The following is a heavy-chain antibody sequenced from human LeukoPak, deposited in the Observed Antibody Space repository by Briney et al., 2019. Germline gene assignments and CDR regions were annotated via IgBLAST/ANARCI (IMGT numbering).Heavy chain of an antibody. D-gene: IGHD3-10*01. J-gene: IGHJ4*02. Sequence: GGSLRLSCAASGFTFSSYSMNWVRQAPGKGLEWVSSILSSRSSPIYSADSVKGRFTISRDNGQNSLYLQMNSLRDEDTAVYYCARAGGSHDYWGQGTLVTVSS. V-gene: IGHV3-48*02. CDR1: GFTFSSYS. CDR3: ARAGGSHDY. CDR2: ILSSRSSPI.